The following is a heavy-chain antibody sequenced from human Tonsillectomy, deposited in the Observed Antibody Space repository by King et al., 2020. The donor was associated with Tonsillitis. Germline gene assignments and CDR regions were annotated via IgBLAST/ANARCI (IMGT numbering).Heavy chain of an antibody. J-gene: IGHJ5*02. V-gene: IGHV1-69*12. CDR1: GGTFNNYA. Sequence: QLVQSGAEVKKPGASVKVSCKASGGTFNNYAITWVRQAPGQGLEWMGGIIPIFGKANYAQKFQGRVTITADESTSTAYMELSSLRSEDTAVYFCAGGANWFDPWGQGTLVTVSS. CDR3: AGGANWFDP. D-gene: IGHD3-16*01. CDR2: IIPIFGKA.